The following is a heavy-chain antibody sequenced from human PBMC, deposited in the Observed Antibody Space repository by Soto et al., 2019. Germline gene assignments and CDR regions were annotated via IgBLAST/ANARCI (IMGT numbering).Heavy chain of an antibody. Sequence: EVQLVESGGGLVQPGGSLRLSCAASGFTFSSYWMSWVRQAPGKGLEWVANIKQDGSEKYYVDSVKGRFTISRDNAKNSLYLQMNSLRAEDTAVYYCARVTHPGIAVADDYWGQGTLVTVSS. V-gene: IGHV3-7*01. J-gene: IGHJ4*02. D-gene: IGHD6-19*01. CDR1: GFTFSSYW. CDR2: IKQDGSEK. CDR3: ARVTHPGIAVADDY.